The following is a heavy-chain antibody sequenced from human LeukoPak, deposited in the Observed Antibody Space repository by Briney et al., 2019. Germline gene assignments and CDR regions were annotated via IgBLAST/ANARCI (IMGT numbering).Heavy chain of an antibody. CDR2: IYENGGTT. Sequence: QPGGSLRLSCVGSGFTFRSHAMSWVRQAPEKGLEFVSGIYENGGTTYYADSVKGRFSISRDNSKNTLYLQMSSLRPEDTAVYYCVPKGTEGYWGQGTLVTVSS. CDR1: GFTFRSHA. V-gene: IGHV3-23*01. J-gene: IGHJ4*02. CDR3: VPKGTEGY.